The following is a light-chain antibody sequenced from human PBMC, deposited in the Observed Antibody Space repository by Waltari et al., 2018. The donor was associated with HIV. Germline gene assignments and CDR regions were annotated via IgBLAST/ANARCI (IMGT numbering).Light chain of an antibody. J-gene: IGLJ2*01. CDR2: DTF. V-gene: IGLV7-46*01. CDR1: SGPVTSGHH. Sequence: QAVVTQEPSLTVSPGGTVTLTCGSSSGPVTSGHHPYWFQQKSGQAPRTLIYDTFNKHSWTPARFSGCLLGGRAALTLSGAQPEDEAEYFCLLSFAGARPVVFGGGTNLTVL. CDR3: LLSFAGARPVV.